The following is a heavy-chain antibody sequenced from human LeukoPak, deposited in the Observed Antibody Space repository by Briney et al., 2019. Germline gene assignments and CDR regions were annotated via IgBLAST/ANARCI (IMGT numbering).Heavy chain of an antibody. CDR1: GDSISSYY. CDR3: ATSGRIVGPYLDY. D-gene: IGHD1-26*01. Sequence: SETLSLTCTVSGDSISSYYWSWIRQPPGKGLEWIGYIYYTGSTNYNPSLKSRVTISLDTSKNQLSLNLSSVTAADTAVYYCATSGRIVGPYLDYWGQGTLVTVSS. J-gene: IGHJ4*02. CDR2: IYYTGST. V-gene: IGHV4-59*01.